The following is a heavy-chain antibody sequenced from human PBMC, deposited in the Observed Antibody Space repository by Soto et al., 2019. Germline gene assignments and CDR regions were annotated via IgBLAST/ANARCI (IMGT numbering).Heavy chain of an antibody. Sequence: QITLKESGPPLVKPTQTLTLTCTFSGFSLSTSGVGVGWIRQPPGKALEWLALIYWDDDKRYSPSLKSRLTITKDTSKNQVVLTMTNMDPVDTATYYCARQTDVTTYGFLVWYFDLWGRGTLVTVSS. CDR2: IYWDDDK. CDR3: ARQTDVTTYGFLVWYFDL. CDR1: GFSLSTSGVG. D-gene: IGHD4-17*01. V-gene: IGHV2-5*02. J-gene: IGHJ2*01.